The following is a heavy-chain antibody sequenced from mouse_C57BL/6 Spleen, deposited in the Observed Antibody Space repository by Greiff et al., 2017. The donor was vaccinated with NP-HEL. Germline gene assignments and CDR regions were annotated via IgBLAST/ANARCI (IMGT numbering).Heavy chain of an antibody. CDR2: ISDGGSYT. CDR1: GFTFSSYA. Sequence: EVQRVESGGGLVKPGGSLKLSCAASGFTFSSYAMSWVRQTPEKRLEWVATISDGGSYTYYPDNVKGRFTISRDNAKNNLYLQMSHLKSEDTAMYYCARAPYYDYDGYFDYWGQGTTLTVSS. J-gene: IGHJ2*01. D-gene: IGHD2-4*01. CDR3: ARAPYYDYDGYFDY. V-gene: IGHV5-4*01.